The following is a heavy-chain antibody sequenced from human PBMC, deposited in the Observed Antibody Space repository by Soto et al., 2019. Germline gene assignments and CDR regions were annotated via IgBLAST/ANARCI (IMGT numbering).Heavy chain of an antibody. CDR2: IFDNRNT. J-gene: IGHJ6*02. CDR3: ARSVAVSADYFYYGLDV. D-gene: IGHD6-19*01. V-gene: IGHV4-59*11. CDR1: GGSISSHY. Sequence: PSETLSLTCIVSGGSISSHYWSWIRQPPGKGLEWIGYIFDNRNTNYNPSLRSRVSMSVDTSKNQFSLMLRSVSAADMAVYYCARSVAVSADYFYYGLDVWGHGTTVTVSS.